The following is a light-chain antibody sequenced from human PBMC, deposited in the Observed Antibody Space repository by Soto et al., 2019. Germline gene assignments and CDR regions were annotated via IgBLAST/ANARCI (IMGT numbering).Light chain of an antibody. V-gene: IGKV3D-15*01. CDR1: QTINDN. J-gene: IGKJ1*01. CDR2: GAT. Sequence: EVVMTQSPATLSVSPGERATLFFWASQTINDNVAWYQQRPGQAPRLLMYGATTRATDIPARFSGGQSGTEFTLTISSLQPDDFAAYYCQQYSTLWTFGQGTKVDIK. CDR3: QQYSTLWT.